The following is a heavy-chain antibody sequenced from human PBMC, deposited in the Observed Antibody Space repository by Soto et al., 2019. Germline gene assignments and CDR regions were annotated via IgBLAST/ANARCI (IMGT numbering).Heavy chain of an antibody. D-gene: IGHD3-3*01. V-gene: IGHV4-34*01. CDR3: ATRITVFGLLIPPFDP. J-gene: IGHJ5*02. CDR1: GGSVNGYY. CDR2: INHTGGT. Sequence: KTSETRSRTWAVYGGSVNGYYWNWRRQPPGKGLEWIGEINHTGGTHYNPSLKSRVTMSVDTSKNQFSLRLSSVTAADTAIYYCATRITVFGLLIPPFDPWGQGTQVTVSS.